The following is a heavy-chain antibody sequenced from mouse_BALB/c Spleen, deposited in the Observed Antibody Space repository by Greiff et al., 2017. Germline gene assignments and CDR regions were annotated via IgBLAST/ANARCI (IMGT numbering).Heavy chain of an antibody. D-gene: IGHD4-1*01. V-gene: IGHV5-12-2*01. Sequence: EVKLEESGGGLVQPGGSLKLSCAASGFTFSSYTMSWVRQTPEKRLEWVAYISNGGGSTYYPDTVKGRFTISRDNAKNTLYLQMSSLKSEDTAMYYCARHQTGTYAMDYWGQGTSVTVSS. CDR2: ISNGGGST. CDR3: ARHQTGTYAMDY. J-gene: IGHJ4*01. CDR1: GFTFSSYT.